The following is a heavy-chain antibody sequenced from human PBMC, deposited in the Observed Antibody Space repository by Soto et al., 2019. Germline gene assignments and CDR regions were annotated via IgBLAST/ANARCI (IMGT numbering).Heavy chain of an antibody. D-gene: IGHD3-3*01. CDR3: ARQTDYDFWSGYTQLKNWFQP. Sequence: GESLKISCKGSGYSFTSYWIGWLRQMPGKVLEWMGIIYPGDSDTRYSPSFQGQVTISADKSISTAYLQWSSLKASDTAMYYCARQTDYDFWSGYTQLKNWFQPWGQGTLVPVSS. J-gene: IGHJ5*02. CDR1: GYSFTSYW. CDR2: IYPGDSDT. V-gene: IGHV5-51*01.